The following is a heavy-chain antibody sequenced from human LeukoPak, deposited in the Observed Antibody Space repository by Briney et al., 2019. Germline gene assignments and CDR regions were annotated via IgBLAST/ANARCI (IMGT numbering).Heavy chain of an antibody. CDR2: IDPSGGST. D-gene: IGHD3-22*01. V-gene: IGHV1-46*01. CDR3: ARESSATESHAYYYGMDV. J-gene: IGHJ6*02. CDR1: GYTFTSYY. Sequence: GASVKVSCKASGYTFTSYYMHWVRQAPGQGLEWMGIIDPSGGSTSYAQKFQGRVTMTRDTSTITVYMELSSLRSEDTAVYYCARESSATESHAYYYGMDVWGQGTTVTVSS.